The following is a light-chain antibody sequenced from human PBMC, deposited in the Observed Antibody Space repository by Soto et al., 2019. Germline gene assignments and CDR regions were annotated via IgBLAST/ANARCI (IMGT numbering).Light chain of an antibody. J-gene: IGKJ4*01. CDR1: QSISSN. CDR2: AAS. CDR3: QQSYSTPLT. V-gene: IGKV1-39*01. Sequence: DIQMTQSPSSLSASVGDRVTITCRASQSISSNLNWYQQKPGKAPKLLIYAASSLQSGVPPRFSGGGSGTDFTHTISSLQPEDFATYSCQQSYSTPLTFGGGTKVDIK.